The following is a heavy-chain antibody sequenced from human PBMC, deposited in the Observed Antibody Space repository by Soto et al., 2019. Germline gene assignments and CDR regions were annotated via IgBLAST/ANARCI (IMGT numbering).Heavy chain of an antibody. Sequence: QLQLQESGLGLVKPSETLSLTCIVSNGSISSRSSYWGWIRQTPGKGLEWIGSIYYIGNTYYNPSLKSRVTISIDTSKTQFSLKMNSVTAADTAVYFCGGQDYGAKGYYFENWDQGALVTVSS. CDR3: GGQDYGAKGYYFEN. CDR1: NGSISSRSSY. CDR2: IYYIGNT. J-gene: IGHJ4*02. D-gene: IGHD4-17*01. V-gene: IGHV4-39*01.